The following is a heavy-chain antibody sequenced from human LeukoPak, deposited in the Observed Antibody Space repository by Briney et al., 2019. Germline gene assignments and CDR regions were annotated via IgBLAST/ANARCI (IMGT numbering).Heavy chain of an antibody. V-gene: IGHV3-53*01. CDR3: ARDGGIAAAGMRY. CDR1: GFNVSSNY. CDR2: IYSDGIT. J-gene: IGHJ4*02. D-gene: IGHD6-13*01. Sequence: GGSLRLSCEASGFNVSSNYMTWVRQAPGKGLEWVSVIYSDGITYYADSVKGRFTISRDNAKNSLYLQMNSLRAEDTAVYYCARDGGIAAAGMRYWGQGTLVTVSS.